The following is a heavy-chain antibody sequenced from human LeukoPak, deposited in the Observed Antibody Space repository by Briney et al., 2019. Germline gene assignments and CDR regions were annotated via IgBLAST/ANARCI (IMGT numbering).Heavy chain of an antibody. V-gene: IGHV3-23*01. CDR1: GFTFSSYA. J-gene: IGHJ4*02. CDR2: ISGSGGST. CDR3: AKDQHDYGDYGSLFDY. D-gene: IGHD4-17*01. Sequence: GGSLRLSCAASGFTFSSYAVSWVRQAPGKGLEWVSAISGSGGSTYYADSVKGRFTISRDNSKNTLYLQMNSLRAEDTAVYYCAKDQHDYGDYGSLFDYWGQGTLVTVSS.